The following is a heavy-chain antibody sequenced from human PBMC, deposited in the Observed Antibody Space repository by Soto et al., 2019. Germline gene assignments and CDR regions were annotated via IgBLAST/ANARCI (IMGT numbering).Heavy chain of an antibody. CDR3: ARDMRYSGYDDY. D-gene: IGHD5-12*01. CDR1: GYTXTXYG. J-gene: IGHJ4*02. Sequence: SVKVSCTASGYTXTXYGISWVRQAPGQGLEWMGWISAYNGNTNYAQKLQGRVTMTTDTSTSTAYMELRSLRSDDTAVYYCARDMRYSGYDDYWGQGTLVTVSS. V-gene: IGHV1-18*01. CDR2: ISAYNGNT.